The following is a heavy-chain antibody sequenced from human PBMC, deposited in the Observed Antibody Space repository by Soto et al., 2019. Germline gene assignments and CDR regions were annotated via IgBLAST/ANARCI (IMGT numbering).Heavy chain of an antibody. CDR3: ARDSAYSYDYGY. CDR2: IYYGGNT. Sequence: SEMQSLTCTVAYGYISSYYGSWIRQPPGKGLEWIGYIYYGGNTNYNPSLKSRVTISIDTSKNQLSLKLTSVTAADTAVYYCARDSAYSYDYGYWGQGTLVTVS. CDR1: YGYISSYY. V-gene: IGHV4-59*01. D-gene: IGHD5-18*01. J-gene: IGHJ4*02.